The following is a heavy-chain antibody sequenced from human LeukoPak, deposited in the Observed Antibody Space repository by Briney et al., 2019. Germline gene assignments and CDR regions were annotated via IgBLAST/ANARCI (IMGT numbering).Heavy chain of an antibody. J-gene: IGHJ3*02. CDR3: ARSPRWKRAFDI. CDR1: GYTFTSYG. CDR2: MNPNSGNT. V-gene: IGHV1-8*03. Sequence: ASVKVSCKASGYTFTSYGISWVRQAPGQGLEWMGWMNPNSGNTGYAQKFQGRVTITRNTSISTAYMELSSLRSEDTAVYYCARSPRWKRAFDIWGQGTMVTVSS. D-gene: IGHD5-24*01.